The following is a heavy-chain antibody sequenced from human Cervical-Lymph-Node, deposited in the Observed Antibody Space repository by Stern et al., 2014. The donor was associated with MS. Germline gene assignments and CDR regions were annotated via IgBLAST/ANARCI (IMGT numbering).Heavy chain of an antibody. CDR2: IIPIFGTA. CDR1: GGTFSSYA. Sequence: QVQLGQSGAEVKKPGSSVKVSCKASGGTFSSYAISWVRQAPGQGLEWMGGIIPIFGTANYAQKFQGRVTITADESTSTAYMELSSLRSEDTAVYYCARVRMREYYYDSSGMGFDYWGQGTLVTVSS. J-gene: IGHJ4*02. V-gene: IGHV1-69*01. CDR3: ARVRMREYYYDSSGMGFDY. D-gene: IGHD3-22*01.